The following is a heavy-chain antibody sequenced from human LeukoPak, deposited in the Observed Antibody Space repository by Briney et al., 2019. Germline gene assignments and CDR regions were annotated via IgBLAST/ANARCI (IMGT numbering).Heavy chain of an antibody. CDR3: AKDHFYDSSGYYYFDY. J-gene: IGHJ4*02. D-gene: IGHD3-22*01. CDR2: ISGSGGST. CDR1: GFTFSSYA. Sequence: GGSLRLSCAASGFTFSSYAMSWVRQAPGKGLEWVSAISGSGGSTYYADSVKGRFTISRDNSKNTLYLQMYSLRAEDTAVYYCAKDHFYDSSGYYYFDYWGQGTLVTVSS. V-gene: IGHV3-23*01.